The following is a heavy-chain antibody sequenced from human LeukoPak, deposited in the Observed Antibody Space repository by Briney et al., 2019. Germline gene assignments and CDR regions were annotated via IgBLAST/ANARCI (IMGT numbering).Heavy chain of an antibody. D-gene: IGHD3-10*01. CDR3: AKGDYYGSVYYYYGMDV. J-gene: IGHJ6*02. V-gene: IGHV3-30*02. CDR1: GFTFSSYG. CDR2: IRYDGSNK. Sequence: GGSLRLSCAASGFTFSSYGMHWVRQAPGKGLEWVAFIRYDGSNKYYADSVKGRFTISRDNFKNTLYLQMNSLRAEDTAVYYCAKGDYYGSVYYYYGMDVWGQGTTVTVSS.